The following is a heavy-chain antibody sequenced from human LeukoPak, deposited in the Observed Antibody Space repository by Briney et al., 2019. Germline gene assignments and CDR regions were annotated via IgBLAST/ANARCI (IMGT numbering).Heavy chain of an antibody. CDR3: ARGGSRVVTYGNFDY. Sequence: ASVKVSCKPSGYTFTSYAISWLRQAPGQGLEWMGLISTYSGNTNYAQKLQGRITMTIETSTSTAYMELRSLRSDDTAVYYCARGGSRVVTYGNFDYWGQGTLVTVSS. D-gene: IGHD2-21*02. CDR2: ISTYSGNT. V-gene: IGHV1-18*01. CDR1: GYTFTSYA. J-gene: IGHJ4*02.